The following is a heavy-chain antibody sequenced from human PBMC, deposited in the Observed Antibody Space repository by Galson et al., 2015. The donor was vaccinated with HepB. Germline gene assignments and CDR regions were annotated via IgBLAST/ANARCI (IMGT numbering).Heavy chain of an antibody. CDR1: GGNFKRYA. V-gene: IGHV1-69*13. CDR3: ARQARIAIVAGAIGLGWFDP. D-gene: IGHD2-2*01. CDR2: IIPIFGTT. Sequence: SVKVSCKASGGNFKRYAISWVRQAPGQGLEWMGGIIPIFGTTNYAQKLQGRVTITADESTTTAFMELSSLRSDDTAVYYCARQARIAIVAGAIGLGWFDPWGQGTLVTVSS. J-gene: IGHJ5*02.